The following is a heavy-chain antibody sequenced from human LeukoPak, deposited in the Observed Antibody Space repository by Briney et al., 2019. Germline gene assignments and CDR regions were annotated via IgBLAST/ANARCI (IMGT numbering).Heavy chain of an antibody. J-gene: IGHJ4*02. CDR1: GGSISSYY. D-gene: IGHD1-26*01. V-gene: IGHV4-59*01. CDR3: ARSKYSGSYKEFDH. CDR2: IYYSGST. Sequence: SETLSLTCTVSGGSISSYYWSWIRQPPGKGLEWIGYIYYSGSTNYNPSLKSRVTISVDTSKNQFSLKLSSVTAADTAVYYCARSKYSGSYKEFDHWGQGTLVTVSS.